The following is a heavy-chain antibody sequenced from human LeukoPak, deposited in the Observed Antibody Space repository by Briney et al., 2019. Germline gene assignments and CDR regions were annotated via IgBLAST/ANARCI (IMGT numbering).Heavy chain of an antibody. D-gene: IGHD5-18*01. CDR3: ARTGVDTAMSLDF. CDR1: GFTFSSYA. CDR2: ISYDGSNK. V-gene: IGHV3-30-3*01. J-gene: IGHJ4*02. Sequence: GGSLRLSCAASGFTFSSYAMHWVRQAPGKGLEWVAVISYDGSNKYYADSVKGRFTISRDNSKNTLYLQMNSLRAEDTAVYYCARTGVDTAMSLDFWGQGTLVTVSS.